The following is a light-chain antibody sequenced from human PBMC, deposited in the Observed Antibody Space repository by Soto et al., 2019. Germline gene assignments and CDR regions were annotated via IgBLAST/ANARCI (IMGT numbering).Light chain of an antibody. Sequence: IQMTQSNTSVSASVGYSFSITFLASQGISSWLAWYQQKPGKAPKLLTYAASSLQSGVPSRFSGSGSGTDFTLTISSLQPEDFATYYCQQANSFPLTFGGGSIVDVK. J-gene: IGKJ4*01. V-gene: IGKV1-12*01. CDR3: QQANSFPLT. CDR2: AAS. CDR1: QGISSW.